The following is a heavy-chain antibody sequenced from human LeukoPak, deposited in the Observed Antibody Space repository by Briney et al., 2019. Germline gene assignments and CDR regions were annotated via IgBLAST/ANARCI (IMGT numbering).Heavy chain of an antibody. CDR2: IYYSGST. D-gene: IGHD3-22*01. V-gene: IGHV4-59*01. Sequence: PSETLSLTCAVSGGSISGYYWSWIRQSPDKGLEWIGYIYYSGSTNYNPSLQSRVTISVDTSKNQFSLKITSVTAADTAVYYCARVAIPYDISPYYDGYMDVWGKGTTVTVSS. CDR3: ARVAIPYDISPYYDGYMDV. CDR1: GGSISGYY. J-gene: IGHJ6*03.